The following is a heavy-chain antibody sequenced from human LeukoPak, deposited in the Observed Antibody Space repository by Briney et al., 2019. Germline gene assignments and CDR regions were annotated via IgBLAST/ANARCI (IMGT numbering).Heavy chain of an antibody. J-gene: IGHJ6*03. CDR1: GGTFSSYA. CDR2: INPDSGGT. CDR3: AKGSGRSNSYYYYYYMDV. D-gene: IGHD3-10*01. V-gene: IGHV1-2*02. Sequence: ASVKVSCKASGGTFSSYAISWVRQAPGQGLEWMGWINPDSGGTNYAQKFQGRVTMTRDTSISTAYMELSSLRSEDTAVYYCAKGSGRSNSYYYYYYMDVWGKGTTVTVSS.